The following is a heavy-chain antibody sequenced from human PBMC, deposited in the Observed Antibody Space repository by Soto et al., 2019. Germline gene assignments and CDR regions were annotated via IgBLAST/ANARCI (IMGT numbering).Heavy chain of an antibody. J-gene: IGHJ6*02. V-gene: IGHV1-18*01. CDR1: GYTLSSYG. CDR3: ARDQFYVTSIAARSGMDV. CDR2: ISAYNGNT. Sequence: QVQLVQSGAEVKKPGASVKVSCKASGYTLSSYGISWVRQAPGQGLEWMGWISAYNGNTNYAQKLQGRVTMTTDTSTSTAYMELRSLRSDDTAVYYCARDQFYVTSIAARSGMDVWGQGTTVTVSS. D-gene: IGHD6-6*01.